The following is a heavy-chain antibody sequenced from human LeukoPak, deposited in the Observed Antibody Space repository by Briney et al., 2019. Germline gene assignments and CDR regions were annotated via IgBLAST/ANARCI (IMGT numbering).Heavy chain of an antibody. CDR2: IKQDGSEK. D-gene: IGHD3-10*01. CDR3: AKGSWASYYYGSGKDYFDY. J-gene: IGHJ4*02. Sequence: GGSLRLSCAASGFTFSSYWMSWVRQAPGKGLEWVANIKQDGSEKYYVDSVKGRFTISRDNSKNTLYLQMNSLRAEDTAVYYCAKGSWASYYYGSGKDYFDYWGQGTLVTVSS. CDR1: GFTFSSYW. V-gene: IGHV3-7*01.